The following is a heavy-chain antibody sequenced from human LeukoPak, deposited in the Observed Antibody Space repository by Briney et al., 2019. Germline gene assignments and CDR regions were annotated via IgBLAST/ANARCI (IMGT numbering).Heavy chain of an antibody. CDR2: IYHSGST. V-gene: IGHV4-38-2*01. Sequence: PSETLSLTCAVSGYSISSGYYWGWIRQPPGKGLEWIGSIYHSGSTYYNPSLKSRVTISVDTYKNQFSLKLSSVTAADTAVYYCARAVLAMAHDAFDIWGQGTMVTVSS. J-gene: IGHJ3*02. D-gene: IGHD5-18*01. CDR1: GYSISSGYY. CDR3: ARAVLAMAHDAFDI.